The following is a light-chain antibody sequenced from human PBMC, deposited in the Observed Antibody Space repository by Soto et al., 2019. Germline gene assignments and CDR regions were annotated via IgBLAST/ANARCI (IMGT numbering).Light chain of an antibody. CDR1: QSVRNNY. V-gene: IGKV3-20*01. CDR3: QKYGSTPLT. CDR2: DAS. Sequence: EIVLTQSPDTLSLSPGERATLSCRASQSVRNNYLAWYQQKPGQAPRFLIFDASSRATGIPDRFSGSGSGTDFTLTISRLEPEDFAVYYCQKYGSTPLTFGGGTKVDIE. J-gene: IGKJ4*01.